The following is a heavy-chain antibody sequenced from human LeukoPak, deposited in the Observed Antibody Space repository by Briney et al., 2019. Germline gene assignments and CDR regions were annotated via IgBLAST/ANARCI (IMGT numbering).Heavy chain of an antibody. V-gene: IGHV1-46*01. CDR3: ARESGDIVVVPAAIQNWFDP. CDR2: INPSGGST. D-gene: IGHD2-2*02. CDR1: GYTFTSYY. J-gene: IGHJ5*02. Sequence: GASVKVSCKASGYTFTSYYMHWVRQAPGQGLEWMGIINPSGGSTSYAQKFQGRVTMTRDTSTSTVYMELSSLRSEDTAVYYCARESGDIVVVPAAIQNWFDPWGQGTLVTVSS.